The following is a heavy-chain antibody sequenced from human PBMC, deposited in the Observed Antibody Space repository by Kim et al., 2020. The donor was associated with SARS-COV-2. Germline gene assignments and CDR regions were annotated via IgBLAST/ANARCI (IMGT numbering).Heavy chain of an antibody. Sequence: ASVKVSCKASGYTFTSYAMHWVRQAPGQRLEWMGWINAGNGNTKYSQKFQGRVTITRDTSASTAYMELSSLRSEDTAVYYCAWGDTAMVDGVRAYYYYYYGMDVWGQGTTVTVSS. CDR1: GYTFTSYA. CDR3: AWGDTAMVDGVRAYYYYYYGMDV. J-gene: IGHJ6*02. D-gene: IGHD5-18*01. CDR2: INAGNGNT. V-gene: IGHV1-3*01.